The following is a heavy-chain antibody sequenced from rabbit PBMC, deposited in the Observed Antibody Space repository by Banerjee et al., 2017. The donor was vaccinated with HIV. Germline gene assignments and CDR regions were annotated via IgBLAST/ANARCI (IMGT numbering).Heavy chain of an antibody. CDR1: GFSFSNKAV. Sequence: QEQLVESGGGLVQPEGSLTLTCTASGFSFSNKAVMCWVRQAPGKGLEWIACINAVTGKAVYASWAKGRFTFSKTSSTTVTLQLTSLTAADTAIYFCARGVDSNLWGLDLWGPGTLVTVS. CDR2: INAVTGKA. J-gene: IGHJ4*01. CDR3: ARGVDSNLWGLDL. V-gene: IGHV1S45*01. D-gene: IGHD4-1*01.